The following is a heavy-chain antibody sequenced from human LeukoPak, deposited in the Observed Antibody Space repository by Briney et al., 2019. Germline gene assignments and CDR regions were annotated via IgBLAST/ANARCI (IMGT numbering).Heavy chain of an antibody. CDR2: IYASGIT. Sequence: GGSLRLSCVASGFIVSNNYMSWVRQAPGKGLYWFSVIYASGITYYADSVKGRFTISRDNSKSTLYFQMNSLRAEDTAVYYCARGHGGSSSHRYSDYWGQGTQVTVSS. CDR3: ARGHGGSSSHRYSDY. V-gene: IGHV3-66*01. CDR1: GFIVSNNY. D-gene: IGHD6-6*01. J-gene: IGHJ4*02.